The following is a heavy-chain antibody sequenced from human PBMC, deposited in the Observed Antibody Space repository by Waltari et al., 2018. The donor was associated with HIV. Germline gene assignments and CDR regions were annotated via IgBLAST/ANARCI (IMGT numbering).Heavy chain of an antibody. CDR2: ISSSSTTI. Sequence: EVQLVQSGGGLVQPGGSLSLSCAASGFTFSSSALNWVRQAPGKGLEWVSYISSSSTTINYADSVKGRFTISRDNAKNLLYLQMSSLRAEDTAVYFCARERFGSSYFGYWGQGTLVTVSS. CDR3: ARERFGSSYFGY. V-gene: IGHV3-48*04. D-gene: IGHD6-6*01. CDR1: GFTFSSSA. J-gene: IGHJ4*02.